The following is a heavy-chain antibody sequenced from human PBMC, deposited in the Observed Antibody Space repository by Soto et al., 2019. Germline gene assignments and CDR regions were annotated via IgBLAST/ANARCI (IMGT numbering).Heavy chain of an antibody. V-gene: IGHV4-59*08. D-gene: IGHD3-10*01. CDR1: GGSISSYY. CDR3: ARRGSGSSYFDY. CDR2: IYYSGST. Sequence: QVQLQESGPGLVKPSETLSLTCTVSGGSISSYYWSWIRQPPGKGLEWIGYIYYSGSTNYNPSLKSRVTISVETSKNQFSLKLSSVTAADTAVYYCARRGSGSSYFDYWGQGTLVTVSS. J-gene: IGHJ4*02.